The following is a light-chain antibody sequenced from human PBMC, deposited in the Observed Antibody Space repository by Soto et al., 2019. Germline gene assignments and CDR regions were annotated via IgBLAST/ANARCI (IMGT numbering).Light chain of an antibody. CDR3: QEYSSKLRI. J-gene: IGKJ1*01. CDR2: DAS. CDR1: QSINTW. Sequence: DIQLTQSPSTLSASVGDRVTLTCRASQSINTWLAWYQQKPGNAPSLLIYDASILESGVPSRFSGRGAGTEFTLIISGPLPEDCATYYCQEYSSKLRIFGHGTKVEI. V-gene: IGKV1-5*01.